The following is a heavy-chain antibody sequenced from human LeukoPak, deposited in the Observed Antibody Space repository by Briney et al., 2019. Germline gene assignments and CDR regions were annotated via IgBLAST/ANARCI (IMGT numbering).Heavy chain of an antibody. V-gene: IGHV4-59*01. CDR3: ARGGDPIIDY. J-gene: IGHJ4*02. Sequence: SETLPLTCTVSGGSISSYYWSWIRQPPGKGLEWIGYIYYSGSTNYNPSLKSRVTISVDTSKNQFSLKLSSVTAADTAVYYCARGGDPIIDYWGQGTLVTVSS. D-gene: IGHD3-10*01. CDR1: GGSISSYY. CDR2: IYYSGST.